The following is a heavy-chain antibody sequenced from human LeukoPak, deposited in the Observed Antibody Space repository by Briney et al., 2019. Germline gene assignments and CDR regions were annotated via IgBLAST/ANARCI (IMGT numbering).Heavy chain of an antibody. CDR3: ASAGYDILTFDY. CDR2: IYYSGST. V-gene: IGHV4-39*01. D-gene: IGHD3-9*01. J-gene: IGHJ4*02. CDR1: GGSISSSSYY. Sequence: SETLSLTCTVSGGSISSSSYYWGWVRQPPGKGLEWIGSIYYSGSTYYNPSLKSRVTISVDTSKNQFSLKLSSATAADTAVYYCASAGYDILTFDYWGQGTLVTVSS.